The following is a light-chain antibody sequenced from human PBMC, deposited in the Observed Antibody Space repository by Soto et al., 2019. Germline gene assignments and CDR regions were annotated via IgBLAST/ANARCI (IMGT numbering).Light chain of an antibody. J-gene: IGKJ3*01. CDR3: QHLNTYPRT. Sequence: IQLTQSPSSLSASVGDRVTITCRASQGISSYLAWYQQKPGNAPNLLIYTASTLQSGVPSRFSGSGSGTDFTLTISSLQPEDFATYYCQHLNTYPRTFGPGTTVDVK. CDR2: TAS. CDR1: QGISSY. V-gene: IGKV1-9*01.